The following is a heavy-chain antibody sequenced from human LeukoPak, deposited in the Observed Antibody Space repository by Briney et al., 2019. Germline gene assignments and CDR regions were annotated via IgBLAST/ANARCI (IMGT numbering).Heavy chain of an antibody. CDR2: IYNSGTT. J-gene: IGHJ2*01. Sequence: SETLSLTCTVSGGSFSSYYWTWIRQPAGKGLEWIGRIYNSGTTNYSPSLECRVTMSLDTSKNRLSLSLSSVTAADTAVYYCARDRLGATGHWRIDVWGRGTLVTVSS. CDR1: GGSFSSYY. CDR3: ARDRLGATGHWRIDV. D-gene: IGHD1-26*01. V-gene: IGHV4-4*07.